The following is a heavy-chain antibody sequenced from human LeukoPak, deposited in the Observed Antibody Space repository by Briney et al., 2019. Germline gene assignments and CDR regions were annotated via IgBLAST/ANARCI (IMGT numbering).Heavy chain of an antibody. CDR1: GGSLSRSSYY. Sequence: PSETLSLTCTVSGGSLSRSSYYWGWIRQPPGKGLEWSGSIYYSGSTYYKPSLKSRVTITVDTSKNQFSLKLSSVTAADMAVYYCARNYLRGNDAFDFWGQGTMVTVSS. V-gene: IGHV4-39*01. D-gene: IGHD1-7*01. CDR2: IYYSGST. J-gene: IGHJ3*01. CDR3: ARNYLRGNDAFDF.